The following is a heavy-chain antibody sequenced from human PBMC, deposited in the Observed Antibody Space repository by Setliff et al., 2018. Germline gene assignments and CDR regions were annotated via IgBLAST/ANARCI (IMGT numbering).Heavy chain of an antibody. D-gene: IGHD5-18*01. CDR2: VNSDGSSS. CDR1: GFTFSAYP. V-gene: IGHV3-74*01. CDR3: ARDQGSYGYRAFDY. J-gene: IGHJ4*02. Sequence: PGGSLRLSCAASGFTFSAYPMHWVRQAPGRGLVWVSRVNSDGSSSTYADSVKGRFTISRDNAKNSLFLQMNSLRAEDTAVYYCARDQGSYGYRAFDYWGQGTPVTVSS.